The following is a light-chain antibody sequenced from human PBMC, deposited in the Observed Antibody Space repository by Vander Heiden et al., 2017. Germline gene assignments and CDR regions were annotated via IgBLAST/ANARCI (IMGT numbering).Light chain of an antibody. CDR1: QSISSY. V-gene: IGKV1-39*01. CDR2: AAS. J-gene: IGKJ1*01. Sequence: DIQMTQSPSSLSASVGDRVTITCRASQSISSYLNWYQQKPGKAPKLLIYAASNLQSGVPSRFSGSGSGTDFTLTISRLQPEDFATYYCQQSDSTPLTFGQGTKVEIK. CDR3: QQSDSTPLT.